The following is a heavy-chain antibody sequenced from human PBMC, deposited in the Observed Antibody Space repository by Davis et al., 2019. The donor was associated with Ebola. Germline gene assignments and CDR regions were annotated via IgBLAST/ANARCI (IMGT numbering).Heavy chain of an antibody. CDR2: INHSGST. V-gene: IGHV4-34*09. D-gene: IGHD1-14*01. CDR3: ARDLTNYYYGMDV. Sequence: SETLSLTCAVYGGSFSGYYWSWIRQPPGKGLEWIGEINHSGSTYYNPSLKSRVTISVDTSKNQFSLKLSSVTAADTAVYYCARDLTNYYYGMDVWGQGTTVTVSS. J-gene: IGHJ6*02. CDR1: GGSFSGYY.